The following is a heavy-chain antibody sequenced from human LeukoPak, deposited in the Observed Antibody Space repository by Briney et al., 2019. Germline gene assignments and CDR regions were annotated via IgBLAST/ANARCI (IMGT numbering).Heavy chain of an antibody. D-gene: IGHD3-10*01. J-gene: IGHJ3*02. Sequence: GESLKISCKGSGYGFTSYWIGWVRQMPGKGLEWMGIIYPGDSDTRYSPSFQGQVTISADKSISTAYLQWSSLKASDTAMYYCARSPLWFGEPDAFDIWGQGTMVTVSS. CDR2: IYPGDSDT. CDR1: GYGFTSYW. CDR3: ARSPLWFGEPDAFDI. V-gene: IGHV5-51*01.